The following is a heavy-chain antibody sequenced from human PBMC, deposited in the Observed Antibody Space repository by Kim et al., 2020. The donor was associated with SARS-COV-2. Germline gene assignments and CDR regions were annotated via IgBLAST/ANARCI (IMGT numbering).Heavy chain of an antibody. J-gene: IGHJ3*02. V-gene: IGHV3-33*01. Sequence: GGSLRLSCAASGFTFSSFGMHWVRQAPGKGLEWVAVIWFDGSKKYYADSVKGRFTISRDNSKNTLYLQMNSLRVEDTAVYYCARRRGTSRRIGQTFDIWGQGTMVTVSS. CDR1: GFTFSSFG. CDR3: ARRRGTSRRIGQTFDI. CDR2: IWFDGSKK. D-gene: IGHD2-2*01.